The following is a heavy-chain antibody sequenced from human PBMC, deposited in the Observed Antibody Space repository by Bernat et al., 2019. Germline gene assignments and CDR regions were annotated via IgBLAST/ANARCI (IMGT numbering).Heavy chain of an antibody. Sequence: QVQLVQSGAEVKKPGSSVKVSCKASGGTFSSYAISWVRRAPGQGLEWMGGIIPIFGTANYAQKFQGRVTITRDTSASTAYMELSSLRSEDTAVYYCARSRYYGSGSPFDPWGQGTLVTVSS. J-gene: IGHJ5*02. D-gene: IGHD3-10*01. CDR1: GGTFSSYA. CDR2: IIPIFGTA. CDR3: ARSRYYGSGSPFDP. V-gene: IGHV1-69*06.